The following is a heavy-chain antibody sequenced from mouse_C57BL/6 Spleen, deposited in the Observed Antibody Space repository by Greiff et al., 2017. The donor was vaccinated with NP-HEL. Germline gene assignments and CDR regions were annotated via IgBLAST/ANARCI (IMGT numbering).Heavy chain of an antibody. CDR2: IYPGDGGT. Sequence: QVQLQQSGPELVKPGASVKISCKASGYAFSSSWMNWVKQRPGKGLEWIGRIYPGDGGTNYNGKFKGKATLTAAKSSSTAYMQLSSLTSEDSAVYFCARGGRYAMDYWGQGTSVTVSS. CDR3: ARGGRYAMDY. V-gene: IGHV1-82*01. J-gene: IGHJ4*01. CDR1: GYAFSSSW. D-gene: IGHD1-1*02.